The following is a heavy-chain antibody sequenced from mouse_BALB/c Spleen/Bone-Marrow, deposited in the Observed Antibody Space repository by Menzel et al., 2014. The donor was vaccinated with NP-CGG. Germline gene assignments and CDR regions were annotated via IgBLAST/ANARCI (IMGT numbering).Heavy chain of an antibody. CDR3: ARLDGNYRYAMDY. Sequence: QVQLQQPGPELVKPGASVKMSCKASGYTFTDYVITWVKQRTGQGLEWIGGIYPGSGSTYYNEKFKGKATLTADKSSNTAYMQLGSLTSEDSAVYFCARLDGNYRYAMDYWGQGTSVTVSS. V-gene: IGHV1-77*01. D-gene: IGHD2-1*01. CDR2: IYPGSGST. CDR1: GYTFTDYV. J-gene: IGHJ4*01.